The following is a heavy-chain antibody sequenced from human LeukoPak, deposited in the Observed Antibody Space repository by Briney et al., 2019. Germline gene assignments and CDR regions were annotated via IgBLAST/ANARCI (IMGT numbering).Heavy chain of an antibody. Sequence: GGSLRLSCAASGFTFSSYGMTWVRQAPGKGLGWVSAISDSGGTTYYADSVKGRFTISRDNSKNTLYLQMNSLRAEDTAVYYCAKILDHYDFPNNWFDPWGQGTLVTVSS. CDR2: ISDSGGTT. CDR3: AKILDHYDFPNNWFDP. CDR1: GFTFSSYG. D-gene: IGHD3-3*01. J-gene: IGHJ5*02. V-gene: IGHV3-23*01.